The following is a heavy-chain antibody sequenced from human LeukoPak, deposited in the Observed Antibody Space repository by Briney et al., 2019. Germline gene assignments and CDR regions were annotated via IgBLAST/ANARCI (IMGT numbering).Heavy chain of an antibody. Sequence: PGGSLRLSCAASGFTVSSNYMGWVRQAPGKGLEWVSVIYSGGSTYYADSVKGRFTISRHNSKNTLYLQMNSLRAEDTAVYYCATEGNCSGGSCQDAFDIWGQGTMVTVSS. CDR3: ATEGNCSGGSCQDAFDI. D-gene: IGHD2-15*01. CDR2: IYSGGST. V-gene: IGHV3-53*04. CDR1: GFTVSSNY. J-gene: IGHJ3*02.